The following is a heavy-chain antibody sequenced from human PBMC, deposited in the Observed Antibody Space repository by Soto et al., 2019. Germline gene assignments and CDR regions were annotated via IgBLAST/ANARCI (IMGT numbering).Heavy chain of an antibody. CDR2: IYHSGRT. Sequence: QVQLLESGPGLVKVSGTLSLTCAVSGGSIRSSNWWSWVRQPPGKGLEWIGEIYHSGRTNYNPSLRSRVTMSVAKSKNQFSLKLTSVTAADTAVYYCAMDVELATIGSFDYWGQGALVIVSS. V-gene: IGHV4-4*02. CDR3: AMDVELATIGSFDY. J-gene: IGHJ4*02. D-gene: IGHD2-2*03. CDR1: GGSIRSSNW.